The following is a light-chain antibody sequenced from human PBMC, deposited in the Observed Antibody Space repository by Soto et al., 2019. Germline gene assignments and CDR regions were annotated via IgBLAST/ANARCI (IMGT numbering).Light chain of an antibody. V-gene: IGKV3-15*01. J-gene: IGKJ3*01. Sequence: EIVMTQSPATLSVSPGERATLSCRASQSVSSNLAWYQQKPGQAPRLLIYGASTSATGIPARFSGSGSGTEFTLTISSLQSEDFAVYYCQQYNNWPLFTFGPGTKVDFK. CDR2: GAS. CDR1: QSVSSN. CDR3: QQYNNWPLFT.